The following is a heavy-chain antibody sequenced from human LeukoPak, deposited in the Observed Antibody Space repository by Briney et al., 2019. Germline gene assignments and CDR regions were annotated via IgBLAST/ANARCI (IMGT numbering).Heavy chain of an antibody. D-gene: IGHD3-10*01. CDR3: ARSYYGSGSYEYYFDY. V-gene: IGHV3-53*01. CDR1: GFTVSSNY. CDR2: IYSGSST. J-gene: IGHJ4*02. Sequence: GGSLRLSCAASGFTVSSNYMSWVRQAPGKGLEWVSVIYSGSSTYYADSVKGRFTISRDNSKNTRYLQMNSLRAEDTAVYYCARSYYGSGSYEYYFDYWGQGTLVTVSS.